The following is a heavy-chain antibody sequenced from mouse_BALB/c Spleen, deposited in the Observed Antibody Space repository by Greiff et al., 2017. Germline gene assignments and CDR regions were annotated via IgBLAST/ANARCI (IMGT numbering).Heavy chain of an antibody. CDR2: ISYSGST. J-gene: IGHJ2*01. V-gene: IGHV3-8*02. D-gene: IGHD1-1*01. CDR3: ARGDGGRGRGFDD. CDR1: GDSFTSGY. Sequence: EVMLVESGPSLVTPSQTLSLTCSVTGDSFTSGYWNWIRQFPGNKLEYMGYISYSGSTYYNPSLKSRISITRDTSKNQYYLQLNSVTTEDTATYYGARGDGGRGRGFDDWGQGTTGTVSA.